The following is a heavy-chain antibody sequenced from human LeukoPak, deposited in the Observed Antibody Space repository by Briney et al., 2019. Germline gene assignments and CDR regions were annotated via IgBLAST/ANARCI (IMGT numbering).Heavy chain of an antibody. CDR1: GASVSSSNYY. V-gene: IGHV4-61*01. D-gene: IGHD2-2*01. CDR3: ARDYCTTTRCYPNYFDY. Sequence: SETLSLTCTVSGASVSSSNYYWSWIRQPPGNGLEWIGYIYCSGSTNYNPSLKSRVTISVDTSKNQFSLKLSSVTAADTAVYYCARDYCTTTRCYPNYFDYWGQGTLVTVSS. CDR2: IYCSGST. J-gene: IGHJ4*02.